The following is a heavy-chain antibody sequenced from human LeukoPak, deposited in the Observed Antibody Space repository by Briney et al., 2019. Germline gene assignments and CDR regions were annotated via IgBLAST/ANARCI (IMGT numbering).Heavy chain of an antibody. Sequence: GGSLRLSCAASGFTFSSYNMNWVRQAPGKGLEWVSSISSSSSYMYYAYSVKGRFTVSRDNAKDSLYLQMNSLRAEDTAVYYCARDNYYDGGAFDIWGQGTMVTVSS. V-gene: IGHV3-21*01. J-gene: IGHJ3*02. CDR1: GFTFSSYN. CDR3: ARDNYYDGGAFDI. D-gene: IGHD3-22*01. CDR2: ISSSSSYM.